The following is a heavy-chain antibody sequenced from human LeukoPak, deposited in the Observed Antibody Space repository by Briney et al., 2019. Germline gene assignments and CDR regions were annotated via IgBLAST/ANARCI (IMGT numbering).Heavy chain of an antibody. CDR2: INQDGSEK. Sequence: PGGSLRLSCAASGFTLNNYWMGWVRQAPGRGLEWVANINQDGSEKYYVDSVKGRFTISRDNSKNTLYLQMNSLRAEDTAVYYCARDFREMTLFRDPMDVWGQGTTVTVSS. J-gene: IGHJ6*02. V-gene: IGHV3-7*01. CDR3: ARDFREMTLFRDPMDV. CDR1: GFTLNNYW. D-gene: IGHD5-24*01.